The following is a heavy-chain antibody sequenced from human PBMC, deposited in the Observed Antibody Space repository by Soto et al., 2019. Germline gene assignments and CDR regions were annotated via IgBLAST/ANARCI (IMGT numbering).Heavy chain of an antibody. J-gene: IGHJ4*02. V-gene: IGHV4-34*01. CDR3: ARGLQGDYYGSGSYFGSLDY. Sequence: SETLSLTCAVYGGSFSGYYWSWIRQPPGKGLEWIGEINHSGSTNYNPSLKSRVTISVDTSKNQFSLKLSSVTAADTAVYYCARGLQGDYYGSGSYFGSLDYWGQGTLVTVSS. CDR2: INHSGST. D-gene: IGHD3-10*01. CDR1: GGSFSGYY.